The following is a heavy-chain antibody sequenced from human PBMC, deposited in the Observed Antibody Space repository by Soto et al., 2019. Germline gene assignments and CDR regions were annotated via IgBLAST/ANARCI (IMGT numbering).Heavy chain of an antibody. Sequence: QVPLVESGGGVVQPGRSLRLSCAASGFTFSSYAMHWVRQAPGKGLEWVAVISYDGSNKYYADSVKGRFTISRDNSKNTLYLQMNSLRAEDTAVYYCARAYGTMVRGVVGDFWGQGTLVTVSS. CDR2: ISYDGSNK. V-gene: IGHV3-30-3*01. D-gene: IGHD3-10*01. J-gene: IGHJ4*02. CDR3: ARAYGTMVRGVVGDF. CDR1: GFTFSSYA.